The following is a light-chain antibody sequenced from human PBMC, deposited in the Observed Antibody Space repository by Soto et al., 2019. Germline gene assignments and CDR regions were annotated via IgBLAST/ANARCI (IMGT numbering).Light chain of an antibody. CDR3: QQYGNWPPET. CDR2: AAS. J-gene: IGKJ2*01. Sequence: EVVLTQSPATLSVSPGDRATLSCRASQSVSRNLAWYQQKPGQAPMLLIYAASTRATGVPARFSGSGSATEFTISISSLQSDDVAVYYCQQYGNWPPETFGQGTKLEI. V-gene: IGKV3-15*01. CDR1: QSVSRN.